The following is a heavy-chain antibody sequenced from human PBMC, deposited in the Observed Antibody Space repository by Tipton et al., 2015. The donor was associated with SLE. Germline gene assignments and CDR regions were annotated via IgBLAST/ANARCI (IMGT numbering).Heavy chain of an antibody. J-gene: IGHJ4*02. D-gene: IGHD2-21*01. V-gene: IGHV4-34*01. CDR2: ITRSGTT. CDR3: ARRRFQSASDS. CDR1: GGSFSGFY. Sequence: LRLSCAVYGGSFSGFYWTWIRQPPGKGLEWIGKITRSGTTKYNPSLKRRVTMSVDTSMNQFSLKLNSGTAADTAVYYCARRRFQSASDSWGQGTLVSVSS.